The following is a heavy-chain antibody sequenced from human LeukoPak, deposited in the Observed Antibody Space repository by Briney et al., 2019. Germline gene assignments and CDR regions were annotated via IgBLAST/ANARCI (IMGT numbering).Heavy chain of an antibody. CDR1: GFTFSSYE. Sequence: PGGSLRLSCAASGFTFSSYEMTWVRQAPGRGLEWISYISASGGRRTYADSVKGRFTISRDNAKNSLYLQMNSLRAEDTAVYYCARDRRGVGYRPQYYYYYMDVWGKGTTVTVSS. V-gene: IGHV3-48*03. CDR2: ISASGGRR. CDR3: ARDRRGVGYRPQYYYYYMDV. D-gene: IGHD5-24*01. J-gene: IGHJ6*03.